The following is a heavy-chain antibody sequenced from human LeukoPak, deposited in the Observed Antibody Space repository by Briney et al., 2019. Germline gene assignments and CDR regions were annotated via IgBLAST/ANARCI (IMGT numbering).Heavy chain of an antibody. CDR3: AREGGVVLMVYAPNTGWFDP. J-gene: IGHJ5*02. V-gene: IGHV1-69*01. CDR1: GGTFSSYA. D-gene: IGHD2-8*01. Sequence: SLRVSCKAPGGTFSSYAISWVREAPGQGRESMGEMFPILVTANYAQKFQGRVTISADESTSTAYIELSSLRSEDTAVYYCAREGGVVLMVYAPNTGWFDPWGQGTLVTVSS. CDR2: MFPILVTA.